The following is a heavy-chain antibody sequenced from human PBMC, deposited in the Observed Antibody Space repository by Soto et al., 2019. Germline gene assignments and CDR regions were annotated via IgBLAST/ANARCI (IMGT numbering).Heavy chain of an antibody. D-gene: IGHD3-10*01. V-gene: IGHV1-2*02. Sequence: VASVKVSCKASGYTFIDYYIHCVRQAPGQGLEGLGWINPNSGATNYAQKFQGRVTVTRDRSTNTAYVELSGLRSDDTALYYCATFGAGAFDHWGQGTLVTVSP. CDR2: INPNSGAT. CDR3: ATFGAGAFDH. CDR1: GYTFIDYY. J-gene: IGHJ4*02.